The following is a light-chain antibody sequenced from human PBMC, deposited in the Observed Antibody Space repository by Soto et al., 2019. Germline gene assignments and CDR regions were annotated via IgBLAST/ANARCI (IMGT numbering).Light chain of an antibody. V-gene: IGKV3-15*01. CDR2: GVS. CDR1: QSVGSN. Sequence: EIVMTQSPATLSVSPGARATLSCRASQSVGSNLAWYQQKPGQAPRLLIYGVSTRATGIPARFSGSGSGTEFTLTINSLQSEDFAVYYCQQYNNWPPVTFGGGTKVEIK. J-gene: IGKJ4*01. CDR3: QQYNNWPPVT.